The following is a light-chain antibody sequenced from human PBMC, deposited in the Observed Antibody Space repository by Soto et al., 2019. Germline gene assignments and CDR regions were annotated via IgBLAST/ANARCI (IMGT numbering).Light chain of an antibody. V-gene: IGKV3-20*01. CDR2: GAS. J-gene: IGKJ1*01. Sequence: EIVLTQSPGTLSLSPGERATLSCRDSQSVISSYLAWYQQKPGQAPRLLIYGASSRATGIPDRFSGSGSGTDFTLTISRLEPEDFALYYCQQYGSSPGTFGQGTKVDIK. CDR3: QQYGSSPGT. CDR1: QSVISSY.